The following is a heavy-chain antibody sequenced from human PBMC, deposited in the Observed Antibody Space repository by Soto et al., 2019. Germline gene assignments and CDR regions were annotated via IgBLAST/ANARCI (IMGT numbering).Heavy chain of an antibody. J-gene: IGHJ4*02. V-gene: IGHV4-4*07. CDR2: IYTSGSTNYNPS. Sequence: ASETLSLTCSVSGGSINTYYWSWIRQPAGKGLEWIGRIYTSGSTNYNPSNYNPSLKSRVTMSVDTSKNQFSLKVRSVTAADTAVYYCARELRGRPFNDYWGQGTLVTVSS. CDR1: GGSINTYY. D-gene: IGHD4-17*01. CDR3: ARELRGRPFNDY.